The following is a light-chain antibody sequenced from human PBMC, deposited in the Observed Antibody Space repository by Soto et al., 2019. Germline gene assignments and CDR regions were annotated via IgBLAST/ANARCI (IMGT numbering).Light chain of an antibody. V-gene: IGKV3-15*01. Sequence: ILVTQSPGTLSFSPVERATLSFSVSQSISSNLAWYQQKPGQAPRLLIYGASTRATGIPARFSGSGSGTEFTLTISSLQSEDFAVYYCQQYNNWLLTFGQGTKVDI. CDR3: QQYNNWLLT. CDR1: QSISSN. J-gene: IGKJ1*01. CDR2: GAS.